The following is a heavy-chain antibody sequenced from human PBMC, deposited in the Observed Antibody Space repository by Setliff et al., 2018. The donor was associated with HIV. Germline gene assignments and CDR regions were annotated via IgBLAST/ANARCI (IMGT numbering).Heavy chain of an antibody. Sequence: SETLSLTCAVSGGSISSSNWWSWVRQPPGKGLEWIGEIYHSGSTNYNPSLKSRVTISVDTSKNQFSLKLSSVTAADTAVYYCARLPWGGSNLDNSGAFDIWGQGTMVTVSS. CDR3: ARLPWGGSNLDNSGAFDI. J-gene: IGHJ3*02. V-gene: IGHV4-4*02. D-gene: IGHD1-26*01. CDR2: IYHSGST. CDR1: GGSISSSNW.